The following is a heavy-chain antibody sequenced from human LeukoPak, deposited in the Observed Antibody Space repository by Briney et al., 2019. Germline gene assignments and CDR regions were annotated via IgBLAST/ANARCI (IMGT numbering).Heavy chain of an antibody. J-gene: IGHJ5*02. CDR3: AREGTGILTGYYGVYNWFDP. D-gene: IGHD3-9*01. CDR2: INPNSGGT. CDR1: GYTFTSYY. V-gene: IGHV1-2*02. Sequence: ASVKVSCKASGYTFTSYYMHWVRQAPGQGLEWMGWINPNSGGTNYAQKFQGRVTMTRDTSISTAYMELSRLRSDDTAVYYCAREGTGILTGYYGVYNWFDPWGQGTLVTVSS.